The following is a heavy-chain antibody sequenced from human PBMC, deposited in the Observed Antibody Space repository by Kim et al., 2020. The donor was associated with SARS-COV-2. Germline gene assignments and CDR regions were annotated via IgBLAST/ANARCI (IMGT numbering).Heavy chain of an antibody. CDR3: VRGFDY. CDR2: YYSGDT. J-gene: IGHJ4*02. V-gene: IGHV4-59*09. Sequence: YYSGDTHYQPSLKRRVTIAVDTSQNQCSLRLSSVTAADTAVYYCVRGFDYWGQGTLVTVSS.